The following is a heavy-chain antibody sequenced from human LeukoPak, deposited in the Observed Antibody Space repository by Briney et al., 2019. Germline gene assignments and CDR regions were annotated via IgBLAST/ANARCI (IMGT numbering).Heavy chain of an antibody. CDR2: IIPIFGIA. V-gene: IGHV1-69*04. CDR3: ATSSSGELAY. Sequence: SVKVSCKASGGSFNNYAISWVRQAPGQGLEWMGRIIPIFGIANSAQKFQGRVTMTEDTSTDTAYMELSSLRSEDTAVYYCATSSSGELAYWGQGTLVTVSS. D-gene: IGHD3-16*01. J-gene: IGHJ4*02. CDR1: GGSFNNYA.